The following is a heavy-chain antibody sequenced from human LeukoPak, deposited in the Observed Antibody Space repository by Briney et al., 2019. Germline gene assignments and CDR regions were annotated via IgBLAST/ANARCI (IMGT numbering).Heavy chain of an antibody. CDR2: IYYSGST. Sequence: SETLSLTCTVSGGSISSGDYYWSWIRQPPGKGLEWIGYIYYSGSTYYNPSLKSRVTISVDTSKNQFSLKLSSVTAADTAVYYCARALPMVARFGLFDYWGQGTLVTVSS. CDR3: ARALPMVARFGLFDY. CDR1: GGSISSGDYY. V-gene: IGHV4-30-4*01. J-gene: IGHJ4*02. D-gene: IGHD4/OR15-4a*01.